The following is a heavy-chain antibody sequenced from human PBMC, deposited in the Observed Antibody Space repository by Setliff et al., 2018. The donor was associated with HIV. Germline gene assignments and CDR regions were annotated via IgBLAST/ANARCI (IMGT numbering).Heavy chain of an antibody. D-gene: IGHD6-19*01. J-gene: IGHJ4*02. CDR1: GYSISSGYY. CDR3: ARGNSGWTSYFDS. CDR2: IYHSGTT. V-gene: IGHV4-38-2*02. Sequence: PSETLSLTCSVSGYSISSGYYWGWIRQPPGKGLEWFGSIYHSGTTYYNPSLKSRLTISADTSKNRFSLKLSSVTAADTAVYYCARGNSGWTSYFDSWGQGTLVTVSS.